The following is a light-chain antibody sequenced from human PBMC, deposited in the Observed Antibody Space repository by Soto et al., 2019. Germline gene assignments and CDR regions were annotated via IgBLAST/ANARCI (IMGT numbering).Light chain of an antibody. CDR3: AAWDDSLNGKV. CDR1: SSNIGSKT. Sequence: QAVVTQPPSASGTPGQRVTISCSGSSSNIGSKTVNWYQQLPGTAPKVLIYGNNQRPSGVPDRFSGSKSGTSASLAISGLQSADEADYYCAAWDDSLNGKVFGTGTKLTVL. CDR2: GNN. V-gene: IGLV1-44*01. J-gene: IGLJ1*01.